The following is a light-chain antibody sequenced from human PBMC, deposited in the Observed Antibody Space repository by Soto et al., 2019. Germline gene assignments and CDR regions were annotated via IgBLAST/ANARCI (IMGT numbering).Light chain of an antibody. CDR1: QSVSTS. CDR2: DAS. V-gene: IGKV3-11*01. J-gene: IGKJ2*01. Sequence: EIVLTQSPATLSLSPGEGATLSCRASQSVSTSLAWYQQKPGQAPRLLIYDASNRATGIPARSSGSGSGTDFTLTISSLEPEDFAVYYCQQRSNWPRTFGQGTKLEIK. CDR3: QQRSNWPRT.